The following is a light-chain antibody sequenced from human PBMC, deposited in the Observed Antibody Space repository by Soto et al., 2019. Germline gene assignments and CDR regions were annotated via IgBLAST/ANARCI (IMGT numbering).Light chain of an antibody. V-gene: IGLV1-36*01. J-gene: IGLJ2*01. CDR3: AAWDDSLDGPV. CDR1: SSNIGNNA. CDR2: YDD. Sequence: QSVLTQSPSVSEAPRQRVTISCSGSSSNIGNNAVNWYQQLPGEAPKLLIYYDDLLPSGVSDRFSGSKSGTSASLAISGLQSEDEADYYCAAWDDSLDGPVFGGGTKLTVL.